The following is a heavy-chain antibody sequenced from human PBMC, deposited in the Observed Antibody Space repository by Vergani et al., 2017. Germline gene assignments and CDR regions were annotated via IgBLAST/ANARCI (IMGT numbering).Heavy chain of an antibody. CDR2: IIPILGIA. Sequence: QVQLVQSGAEVKKPGSSVKVSCKASGSNFSSYTNSWVRQAPGQGLELMGRIIPILGIANYAQKFQGRVKITADKSTSTAYMELSSLRSEDTAVYYCSRGAEYYYDSSPFDYWGQGTLVTVSS. CDR1: GSNFSSYT. D-gene: IGHD3-22*01. CDR3: SRGAEYYYDSSPFDY. J-gene: IGHJ4*02. V-gene: IGHV1-69*02.